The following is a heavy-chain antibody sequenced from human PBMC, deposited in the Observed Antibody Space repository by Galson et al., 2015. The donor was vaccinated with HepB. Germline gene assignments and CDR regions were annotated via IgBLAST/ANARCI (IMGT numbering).Heavy chain of an antibody. CDR1: GYTFTGYH. CDR3: ARGNLVQGVIDY. J-gene: IGHJ4*02. V-gene: IGHV1-2*06. Sequence: SVKVSCKASGYTFTGYHMHWVRQAPGQGLEWMGRINPNSGGTNYAQKFQGRVTMTRDTSISTAYMELSRLRSDDTAVYYCARGNLVQGVIDYWGQGTLVTVSS. D-gene: IGHD3-10*01. CDR2: INPNSGGT.